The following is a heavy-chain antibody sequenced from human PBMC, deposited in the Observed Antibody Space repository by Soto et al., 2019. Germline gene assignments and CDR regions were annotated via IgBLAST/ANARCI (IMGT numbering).Heavy chain of an antibody. Sequence: QVQLVQSGAEVKKPGASVKVSCQASGYIFTGYFMHWVRQAPGQGLEWMGWINPNSGGTNYAQKFQGRVTLTRDTSISTAYMDLSSLRSDDTAVYYCASFYSSRGEFYNYGMDVWGQGTTVTVSS. CDR3: ASFYSSRGEFYNYGMDV. CDR1: GYIFTGYF. CDR2: INPNSGGT. D-gene: IGHD6-13*01. V-gene: IGHV1-2*02. J-gene: IGHJ6*02.